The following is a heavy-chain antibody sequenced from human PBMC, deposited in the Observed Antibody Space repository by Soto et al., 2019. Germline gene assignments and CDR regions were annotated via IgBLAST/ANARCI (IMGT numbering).Heavy chain of an antibody. D-gene: IGHD1-26*01. CDR1: GFTFSSYG. CDR2: ISYDGSNK. V-gene: IGHV3-30*18. Sequence: QVQLVESGGGVVQPGRSLRLSCAASGFTFSSYGMHWVRQAPGKGLEWVAVISYDGSNKYYADSVKGRFTISRDNSKNTLSLQMNSLRAEDTAVYYRAKHKSGSYYGEVWIDPWGQGTLVTVSS. J-gene: IGHJ5*02. CDR3: AKHKSGSYYGEVWIDP.